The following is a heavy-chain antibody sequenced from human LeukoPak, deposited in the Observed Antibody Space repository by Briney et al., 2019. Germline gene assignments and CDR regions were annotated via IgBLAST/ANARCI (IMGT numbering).Heavy chain of an antibody. CDR3: ARGVGVYDPHQNWFDP. CDR1: GGSFSGYY. D-gene: IGHD3-22*01. CDR2: INHSGST. Sequence: SETLSLTCAVYGGSFSGYYWSWIRQPPGKGLEWIGEINHSGSTNYNPSLKSRVTISVDTSKNQFSLKLSSVTAADTAVYYCARGVGVYDPHQNWFDPWGQGTLVTVSS. V-gene: IGHV4-34*01. J-gene: IGHJ5*02.